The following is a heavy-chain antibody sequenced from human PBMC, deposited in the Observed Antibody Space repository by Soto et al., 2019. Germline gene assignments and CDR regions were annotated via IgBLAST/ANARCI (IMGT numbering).Heavy chain of an antibody. V-gene: IGHV1-18*01. D-gene: IGHD2-15*01. Sequence: QVQLVQSGAEVKTPGASVKVSCRASGYSFRTHGISWVRQALGQRLEWMGWISTYDDKTNFPQKFQGRITMTTDTSTSTAYMELRSLRSDDTAVYFCARDLGYCNSSGCFRNWFDPWGQGTLVTVSS. CDR1: GYSFRTHG. CDR2: ISTYDDKT. J-gene: IGHJ5*02. CDR3: ARDLGYCNSSGCFRNWFDP.